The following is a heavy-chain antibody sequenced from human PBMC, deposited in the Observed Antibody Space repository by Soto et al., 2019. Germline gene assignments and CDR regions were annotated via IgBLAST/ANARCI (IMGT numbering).Heavy chain of an antibody. CDR1: GFNFNKYD. V-gene: IGHV3-13*05. CDR3: AGDGGGGFYDF. Sequence: PGGSLRLSCVTSGFNFNKYDMHWVRQVAGKRPEWVSVIGTAGGPNYSDSVNGRFTIYRDNAKSSLYLQMNSVRDGDTAVYYCAGDGGGGFYDFWGQGTVVTVSS. J-gene: IGHJ4*02. CDR2: IGTAGGP. D-gene: IGHD3-22*01.